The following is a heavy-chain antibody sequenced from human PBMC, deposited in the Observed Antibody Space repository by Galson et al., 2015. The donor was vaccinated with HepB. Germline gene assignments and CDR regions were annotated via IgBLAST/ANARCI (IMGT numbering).Heavy chain of an antibody. CDR2: IIPMFGAA. J-gene: IGHJ4*02. D-gene: IGHD6-13*01. CDR3: ARDGPYSSTWIPVY. Sequence: SVKVSCKASGGTFSSYAISWVRQAPGQGLEWMGGIIPMFGAAKYPQRFQERVTITADESTSTAYMELSSLKSEDTAVYYCARDGPYSSTWIPVYWGQGTLVTVSS. CDR1: GGTFSSYA. V-gene: IGHV1-69*13.